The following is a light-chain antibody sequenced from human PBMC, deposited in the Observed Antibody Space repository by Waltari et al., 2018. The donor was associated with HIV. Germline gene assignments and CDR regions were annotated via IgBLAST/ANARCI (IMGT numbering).Light chain of an antibody. J-gene: IGLJ2*01. Sequence: QSALTQPASVSGSPGQSITISCNGPTTAIGGYNYVSWYQRHPDKAPKLIIFGVSNRPSGISSRFSGSKSGNTASLTISGLQAEDEADYYCCSYTKLTTHYVLFGGGTKLTVL. CDR1: TTAIGGYNY. CDR2: GVS. CDR3: CSYTKLTTHYVL. V-gene: IGLV2-14*03.